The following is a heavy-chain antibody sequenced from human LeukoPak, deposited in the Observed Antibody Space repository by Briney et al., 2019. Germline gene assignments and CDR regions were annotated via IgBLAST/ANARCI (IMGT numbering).Heavy chain of an antibody. CDR2: IKQDGSEK. D-gene: IGHD3-22*01. CDR1: GFTFSSYW. Sequence: PGGSLRLSCAASGFTFSSYWMSWVRQAPGKGLEWVANIKQDGSEKYYVDSVKGRFTISRDNAKNSLYLQMNSLRAEDTAVYYCAMGDRGISYYYDSSVTVDIWGQGTMVTVSS. V-gene: IGHV3-7*03. CDR3: AMGDRGISYYYDSSVTVDI. J-gene: IGHJ3*02.